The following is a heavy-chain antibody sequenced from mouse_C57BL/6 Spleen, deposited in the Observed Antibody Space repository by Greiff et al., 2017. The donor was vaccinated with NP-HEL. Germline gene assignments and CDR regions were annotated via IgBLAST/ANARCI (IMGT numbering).Heavy chain of an antibody. V-gene: IGHV10-1*01. CDR2: IRSKSNNYAT. Sequence: EVKLMESGGGLVQPKGSLKLSCAASGFSFNTYAMNWVRQAPGKGLEWVARIRSKSNNYATYYADSVKDRFNISRDDSESMLYLQMNNLKTEDTAMYYCVRDTTVVPLDYWGQGTTLTVSS. D-gene: IGHD1-1*01. CDR1: GFSFNTYA. J-gene: IGHJ2*01. CDR3: VRDTTVVPLDY.